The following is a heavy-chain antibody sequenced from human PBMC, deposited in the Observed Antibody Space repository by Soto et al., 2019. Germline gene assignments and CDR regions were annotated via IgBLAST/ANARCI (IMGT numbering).Heavy chain of an antibody. Sequence: NPSETLSLTCTVSRGSISSGTNYWAWIRQPPGKGLEWIANIYYSGSTFYNPSLKSRVTIPLDTSKNQFSLKLRSVTAADPARYYCASHEAGGYFGSWGQGTLVTVSS. CDR1: RGSISSGTNY. D-gene: IGHD1-26*01. CDR3: ASHEAGGYFGS. CDR2: IYYSGST. J-gene: IGHJ4*02. V-gene: IGHV4-39*01.